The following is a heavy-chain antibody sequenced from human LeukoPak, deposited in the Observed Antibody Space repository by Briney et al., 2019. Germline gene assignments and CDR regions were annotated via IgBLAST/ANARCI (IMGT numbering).Heavy chain of an antibody. CDR2: IYWDDDK. V-gene: IGHV2-5*02. CDR3: AHTLYYYGSGSGNYFDY. J-gene: IGHJ4*02. Sequence: SGPTLVNPTQTLTLTCTSSGFSLSTSGVGVGWIRQPPGKALEWLALIYWDDDKRYSPSLKSRLTITKDTSKNQVVLTMTNMDPVDTATYYCAHTLYYYGSGSGNYFDYWGQGTLVTVSS. D-gene: IGHD3-10*01. CDR1: GFSLSTSGVG.